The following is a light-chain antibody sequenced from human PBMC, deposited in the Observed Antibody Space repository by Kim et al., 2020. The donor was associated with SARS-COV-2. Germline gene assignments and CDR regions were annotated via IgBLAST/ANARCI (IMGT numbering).Light chain of an antibody. CDR3: QLYGSSPLII. CDR2: GAS. Sequence: PGERATLSCRTSQSVSSSYLAWYQQRPGQAPRLLIYGASSRATGIPDRFSGSGSGTDFTLTISRLEPDDCALYYCQLYGSSPLIIFGQGTRL. J-gene: IGKJ5*01. CDR1: QSVSSSY. V-gene: IGKV3-20*01.